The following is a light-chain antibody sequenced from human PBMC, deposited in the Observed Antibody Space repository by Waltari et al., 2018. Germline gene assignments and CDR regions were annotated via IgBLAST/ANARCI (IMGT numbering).Light chain of an antibody. CDR3: AAWDDVLSGVV. J-gene: IGLJ2*01. Sequence: QPVLIQPPSASGTPGQRVTISCSGSSSNIGSNYVYWYQQVPGTAPKLPLYRDNSRPSGVPARFSGAKSGTSAALAISGVRSEDEADYHCAAWDDVLSGVVFGGGTKLIVL. CDR2: RDN. V-gene: IGLV1-47*01. CDR1: SSNIGSNY.